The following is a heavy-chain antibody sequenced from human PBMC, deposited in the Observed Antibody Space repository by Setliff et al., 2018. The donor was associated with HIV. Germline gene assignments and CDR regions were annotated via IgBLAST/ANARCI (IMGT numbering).Heavy chain of an antibody. D-gene: IGHD2-21*01. CDR1: DYTFTTYW. J-gene: IGHJ3*01. CDR3: ARRDGRSMNAFQI. V-gene: IGHV5-51*01. CDR2: IYPDDSDI. Sequence: GESLTMSCKALDYTFTTYWIAWVRQMPGEGLEWMGIIYPDDSDIRYNPSFQDQITISADKSIATAYLQLNNLKASDTATYYCARRDGRSMNAFQIWGPGTMVTV.